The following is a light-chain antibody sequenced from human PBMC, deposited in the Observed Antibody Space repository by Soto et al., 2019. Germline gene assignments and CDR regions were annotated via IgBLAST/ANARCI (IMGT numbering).Light chain of an antibody. V-gene: IGKV1-39*01. CDR1: QSINSY. Sequence: DIQMTQSPSSLSASVGDRVTITCRASQSINSYLNWYQQRPGKAPNLLIYAASSLQGGVPSRFIGSGSGTDFTLTISSLQPEDFATYYCQQGYSAPRTFGQGTKVEIK. J-gene: IGKJ1*01. CDR3: QQGYSAPRT. CDR2: AAS.